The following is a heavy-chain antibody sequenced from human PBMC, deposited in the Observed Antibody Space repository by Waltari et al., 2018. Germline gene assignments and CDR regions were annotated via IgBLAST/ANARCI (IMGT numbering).Heavy chain of an antibody. CDR2: IYFTGST. V-gene: IGHV4-39*01. Sequence: QLHLQLSGPGLVKPSETLSLTCAVSGTSVTTTNYFWGWIRQPPGKGLEWIGRIYFTGSTDYTPSLKVRVTISIDTSTNQFSLNLRSVTAADTAVYYCARGIWQQLAHFDSWGQGTLVTVSS. CDR3: ARGIWQQLAHFDS. CDR1: GTSVTTTNYF. D-gene: IGHD6-13*01. J-gene: IGHJ4*02.